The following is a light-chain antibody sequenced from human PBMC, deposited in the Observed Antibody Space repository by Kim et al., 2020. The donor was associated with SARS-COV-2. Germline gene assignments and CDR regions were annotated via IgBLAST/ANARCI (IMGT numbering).Light chain of an antibody. J-gene: IGLJ3*02. CDR1: SSNIGNNA. V-gene: IGLV1-36*01. CDR3: AAWDDSLNGPV. Sequence: QRVTISCSGSSSNIGNNAVNWYQQSPGKAPKLLIYYDDLLPSGVSDRFSGSKSGTSASLAISGLQSEDEADYYCAAWDDSLNGPVFGGGTQLTVL. CDR2: YDD.